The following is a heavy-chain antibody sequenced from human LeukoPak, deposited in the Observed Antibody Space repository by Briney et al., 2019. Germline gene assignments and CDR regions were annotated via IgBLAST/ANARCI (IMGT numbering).Heavy chain of an antibody. J-gene: IGHJ4*02. CDR1: GFTFSSYC. CDR2: IKQDGSEK. CDR3: ARGARLRSGFDY. Sequence: GGSLRLSCGASGFTFSSYCMSWVRQAPGKGLEWVANIKQDGSEKYYVDSVKGRFTISRDNAKNSLYLQMNSLRAEDTAVYYCARGARLRSGFDYWGQGTLVTVSS. V-gene: IGHV3-7*01. D-gene: IGHD5-12*01.